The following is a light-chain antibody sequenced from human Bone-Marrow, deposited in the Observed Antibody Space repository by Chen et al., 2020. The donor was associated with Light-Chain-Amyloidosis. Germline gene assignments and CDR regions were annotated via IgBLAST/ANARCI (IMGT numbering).Light chain of an antibody. CDR1: NIGSTS. Sequence: SYVLTQPSSVSVAPGQTATIACGGNNIGSTSVPWYQQTPGQAPLLVVYDDSGRPSGIPERLSGSNSGNTATLTISRVEAGDEADYYCQVWDRSSDRPVFGGGTKLTVL. CDR3: QVWDRSSDRPV. CDR2: DDS. J-gene: IGLJ3*02. V-gene: IGLV3-21*02.